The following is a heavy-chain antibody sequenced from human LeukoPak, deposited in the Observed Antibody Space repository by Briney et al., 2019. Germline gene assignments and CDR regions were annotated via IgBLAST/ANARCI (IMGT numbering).Heavy chain of an antibody. D-gene: IGHD2-15*01. V-gene: IGHV3-30-3*01. Sequence: GGSLRLSCAASGLTFSSYAMHWVRQALGKGLEWVAVISYDGSNKYYADSVKGRFTISRDNSKNTLYLQMNSLRAEDTAVYYCARGGVVVVAATPDWFDPWGQGTLVTVSS. J-gene: IGHJ5*02. CDR2: ISYDGSNK. CDR1: GLTFSSYA. CDR3: ARGGVVVVAATPDWFDP.